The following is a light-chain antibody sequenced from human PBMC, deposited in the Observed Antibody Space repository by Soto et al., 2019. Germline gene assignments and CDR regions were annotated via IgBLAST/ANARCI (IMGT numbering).Light chain of an antibody. J-gene: IGKJ1*01. V-gene: IGKV3-15*01. CDR2: GAS. Sequence: EIVMTQSPATLSVSPGERATLSCRASQSISSNLAWYQQKPGQAPRLLIYGASTRATGIPASFSGSGSGTEFTLTISSLQSEDFAVYYCLQYNNWPRTFGQGTKVEFK. CDR3: LQYNNWPRT. CDR1: QSISSN.